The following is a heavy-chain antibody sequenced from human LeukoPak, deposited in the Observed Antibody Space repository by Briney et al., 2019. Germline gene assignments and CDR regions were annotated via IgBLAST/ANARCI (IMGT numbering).Heavy chain of an antibody. Sequence: GGSLRLSCAASGFTFSGSAMHWVRQASGKGLEWVGRIRSKANSYATAYAASVKGRFTISRDDSKNTAYLQMNSLKTEDTAVYYSTRHIKSPIDYYYYYMDVWGKGTTVTVSS. D-gene: IGHD2-15*01. CDR3: TRHIKSPIDYYYYYMDV. CDR2: IRSKANSYAT. V-gene: IGHV3-73*01. J-gene: IGHJ6*03. CDR1: GFTFSGSA.